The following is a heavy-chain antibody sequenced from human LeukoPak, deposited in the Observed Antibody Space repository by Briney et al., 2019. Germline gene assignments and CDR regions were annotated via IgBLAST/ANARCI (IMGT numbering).Heavy chain of an antibody. D-gene: IGHD1-14*01. J-gene: IGHJ4*02. CDR1: GFTVSGNY. V-gene: IGHV3-53*01. CDR3: ARDPSDDPTGDY. Sequence: PGGSLRLSCAASGFTVSGNYMSWVRQAPGKGLEWVSVIYSDGSTYYADSAKGRFTISRDSSKNTLYLQMNSLRAEDTAMYYCARDPSDDPTGDYWGQGTLVTVSS. CDR2: IYSDGST.